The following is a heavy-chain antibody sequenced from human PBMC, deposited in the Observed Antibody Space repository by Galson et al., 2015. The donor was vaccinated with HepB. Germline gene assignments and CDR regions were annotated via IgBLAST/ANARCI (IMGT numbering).Heavy chain of an antibody. D-gene: IGHD4-11*01. J-gene: IGHJ6*02. CDR3: ASHTTVTYYYYYGMDV. CDR1: GYTLTELS. CDR2: FDPEDGET. Sequence: SVKVSCKVSGYTLTELSMHWVRQAPGKGLEWMGGFDPEDGETIYAQKFQGRVTMTEDTSTDTAYTELSSLRSEDTAVYYCASHTTVTYYYYYGMDVWGQGTTVTVSS. V-gene: IGHV1-24*01.